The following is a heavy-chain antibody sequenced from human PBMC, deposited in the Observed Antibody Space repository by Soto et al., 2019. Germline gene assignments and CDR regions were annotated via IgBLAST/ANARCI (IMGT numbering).Heavy chain of an antibody. J-gene: IGHJ4*02. Sequence: EVQLVESGGGLVKPGGSLRLSCAASGFTFSSYSVNWVRQAPGKGLEWVSSISSSSSYIYHADSVKGRFTISRDNAKNSLYLQMNSLRDEDTAVYYCASVYYYDSSGYFGYWGQGTLVTVSS. CDR1: GFTFSSYS. CDR3: ASVYYYDSSGYFGY. D-gene: IGHD3-22*01. V-gene: IGHV3-21*01. CDR2: ISSSSSYI.